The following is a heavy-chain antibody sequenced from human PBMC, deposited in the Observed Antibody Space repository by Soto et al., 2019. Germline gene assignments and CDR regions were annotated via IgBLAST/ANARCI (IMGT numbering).Heavy chain of an antibody. CDR1: GFTFSSYS. CDR3: ARDSSGVTLPNAFDI. V-gene: IGHV3-48*01. Sequence: GGSLRLSCAASGFTFSSYSMNWVRQAPGKGLEWVSYISSSSSTIYYADSVKGRFTISRDNAKNSLYLQMNSLRAEDTAVYYCARDSSGVTLPNAFDIWGQGTMVTVSS. J-gene: IGHJ3*02. D-gene: IGHD3-10*01. CDR2: ISSSSSTI.